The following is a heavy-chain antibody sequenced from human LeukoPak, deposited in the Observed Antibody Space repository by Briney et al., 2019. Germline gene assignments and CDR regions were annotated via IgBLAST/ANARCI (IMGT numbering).Heavy chain of an antibody. V-gene: IGHV3-33*01. J-gene: IGHJ4*02. CDR3: ARGEYHDSSGYLAV. CDR2: IWFDGSNK. CDR1: GFTLRSHG. Sequence: GGSLRLSCAASGFTLRSHGMHWVRQAPSKGLEWVAVIWFDGSNKYYADSVKGRFTISRDNSKNTLYLQMNSLRAEDTAVYYCARGEYHDSSGYLAVWGQGTLVTVSS. D-gene: IGHD3-22*01.